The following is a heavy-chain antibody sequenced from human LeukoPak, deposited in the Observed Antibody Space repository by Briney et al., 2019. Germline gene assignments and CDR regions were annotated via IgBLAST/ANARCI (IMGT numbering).Heavy chain of an antibody. D-gene: IGHD3-16*01. J-gene: IGHJ4*02. CDR1: GYTFTSYG. V-gene: IGHV1-18*01. Sequence: ASVKVSCKASGYTFTSYGISWVRQAPGQGLEWMGWISAYNGNTDYAQSLQGRVTMTIDTSTSTVYMELRSLRPDDTAVYYCARDVGRSYDLDYWGQGTLVTASS. CDR3: ARDVGRSYDLDY. CDR2: ISAYNGNT.